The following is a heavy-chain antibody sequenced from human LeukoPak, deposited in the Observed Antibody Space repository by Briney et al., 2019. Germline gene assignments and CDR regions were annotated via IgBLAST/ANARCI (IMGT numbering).Heavy chain of an antibody. D-gene: IGHD4-17*01. V-gene: IGHV3-30*03. CDR2: ISYDGSNK. CDR1: GFTFSNYG. J-gene: IGHJ5*02. Sequence: GGSLRLSCAASGFTFSNYGMHWVRQAPGKGLEWVAFISYDGSNKYYADSVKGRFTISRDNSKKMLYLQVNSLRAEDTAVYYCARDDYGDSKGRFDLWGQGTLVTVSS. CDR3: ARDDYGDSKGRFDL.